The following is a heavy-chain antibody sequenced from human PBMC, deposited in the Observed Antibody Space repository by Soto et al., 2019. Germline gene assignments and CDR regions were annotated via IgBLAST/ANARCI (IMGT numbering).Heavy chain of an antibody. V-gene: IGHV1-2*04. J-gene: IGHJ5*02. Sequence: ASVKVSCKASGYTFNGYYMHWVRQAPGQGLEWMGWINPNSGGTNYAQKFQGWVTMTRDTSISTAYMELSRLRSDDTAVYYCARGEIFSSSDNWFDPWGQGTLVTVSS. D-gene: IGHD6-6*01. CDR3: ARGEIFSSSDNWFDP. CDR1: GYTFNGYY. CDR2: INPNSGGT.